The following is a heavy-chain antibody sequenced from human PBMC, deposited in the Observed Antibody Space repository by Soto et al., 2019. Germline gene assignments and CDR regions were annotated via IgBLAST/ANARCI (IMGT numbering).Heavy chain of an antibody. J-gene: IGHJ6*02. V-gene: IGHV5-51*01. CDR1: GYSFTTYW. CDR3: ARHMRYISWTSSYYYYGMDV. Sequence: EVQLVQSGAEVKEPGESLKISCKASGYSFTTYWIGWVRQMPGKGLEWMGIIYPGDSDTRYSPSFQGKVTISADTSINTAYLQWSSLKASDTAVYYCARHMRYISWTSSYYYYGMDVWGQGTTVTVSS. D-gene: IGHD6-6*01. CDR2: IYPGDSDT.